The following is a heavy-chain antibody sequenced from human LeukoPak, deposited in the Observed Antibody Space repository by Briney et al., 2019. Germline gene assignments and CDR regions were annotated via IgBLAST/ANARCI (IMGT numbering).Heavy chain of an antibody. J-gene: IGHJ4*02. CDR1: GFSVSSNS. CDR2: ITSSSSYI. D-gene: IGHD1-1*01. V-gene: IGHV3-21*06. CDR3: ARALEVTSGFDY. Sequence: GGSLRLSCTVSGFSVSSNSMSWVRQAPGKGPEWVSSITSSSSYIYYADSVKGRFTISRDNAKNSLYLQMDSLRVEDTAVYYCARALEVTSGFDYWGQGTLVTVSS.